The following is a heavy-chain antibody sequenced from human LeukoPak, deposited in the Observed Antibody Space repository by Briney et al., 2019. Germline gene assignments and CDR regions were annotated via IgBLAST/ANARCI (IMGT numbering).Heavy chain of an antibody. Sequence: PGGSLRLSGAASGFTFSDHYMDWVRQAPGKGRRWVGRIGNKAHGYTTQYAASVKGRFTISRDDSKNSLYLQMNSLKTEDTAVYYCARVGVYNWNYYFDYWGQGTLVTVSS. V-gene: IGHV3-72*01. CDR1: GFTFSDHY. CDR3: ARVGVYNWNYYFDY. J-gene: IGHJ4*02. D-gene: IGHD1-7*01. CDR2: IGNKAHGYTT.